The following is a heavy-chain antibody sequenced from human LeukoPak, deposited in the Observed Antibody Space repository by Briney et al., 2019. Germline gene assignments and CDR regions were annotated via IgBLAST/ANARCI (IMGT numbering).Heavy chain of an antibody. CDR2: ISHSGST. CDR1: GGSFSGYY. CDR3: ASGGYCSGGSCYSPPAY. V-gene: IGHV4-34*01. D-gene: IGHD2-15*01. Sequence: SETLSLTCAVYGGSFSGYYWSWIRQPPGKGLEWIGEISHSGSTNYNPSLKSRVTISVDTSKNQFSLKLSSVTAADTAVYYCASGGYCSGGSCYSPPAYWGQGTLVTVS. J-gene: IGHJ4*02.